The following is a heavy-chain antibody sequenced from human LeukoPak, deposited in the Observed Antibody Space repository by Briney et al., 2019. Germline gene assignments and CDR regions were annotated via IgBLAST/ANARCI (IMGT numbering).Heavy chain of an antibody. CDR2: IRGSGENT. CDR1: GFTFIRHA. D-gene: IGHD2/OR15-2a*01. CDR3: AKNMDAFYT. J-gene: IGHJ3*02. Sequence: GGSLRLSCAASGFTFIRHAMSWVRQAPGKGLEWVAGIRGSGENTYYADSVKGRFTISRDNSDNTVFLQMHSLRVEDTAIYYCAKNMDAFYTWGQGTMVTVSS. V-gene: IGHV3-23*01.